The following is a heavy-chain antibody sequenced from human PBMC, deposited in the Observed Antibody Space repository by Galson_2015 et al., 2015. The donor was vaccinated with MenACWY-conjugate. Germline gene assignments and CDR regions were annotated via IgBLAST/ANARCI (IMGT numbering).Heavy chain of an antibody. CDR2: INAGNGNT. CDR3: ARASLGYGNDFFDL. V-gene: IGHV1-3*01. J-gene: IGHJ4*02. CDR1: GYTFATYA. D-gene: IGHD5-18*01. Sequence: SVKVCCKASGYTFATYAIHWVRQAPGQRLEYLGWINAGNGNTRSAQKLQGRVTITRDTSANTAYMELSSLRSEDTAEYYCARASLGYGNDFFDLWGQGTLVIVSS.